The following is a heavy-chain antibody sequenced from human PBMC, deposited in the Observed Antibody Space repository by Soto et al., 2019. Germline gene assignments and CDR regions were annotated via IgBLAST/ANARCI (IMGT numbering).Heavy chain of an antibody. CDR3: ASVDTAMAPHYYYYGMDV. V-gene: IGHV1-69*01. Sequence: QVQLVQSGAEVKKPGSSVKVSCKASGGTFSSYAISWVRQAPGQGLEWMGGIIPIFGTANYAQKFQGRVTSTADEATSKAYMEMSSLRSEDTAVYYCASVDTAMAPHYYYYGMDVWGQGTTVTVSS. CDR1: GGTFSSYA. J-gene: IGHJ6*02. CDR2: IIPIFGTA. D-gene: IGHD5-18*01.